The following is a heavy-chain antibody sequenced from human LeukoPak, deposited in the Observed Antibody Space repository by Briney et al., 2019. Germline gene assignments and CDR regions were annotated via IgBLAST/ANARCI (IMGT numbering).Heavy chain of an antibody. CDR2: IYYSGST. V-gene: IGHV4-61*05. CDR1: GGSISSSSYY. Sequence: SETLSLTCTVSGGSISSSSYYWSWIRPPPGKGLEWIGYIYYSGSTKYNPSLKSRVTISVDTSKSQFSLKLTSVTAADTAVYYCARLGIGVVPSAMLGDYYFDYWGQGTLVTVSS. CDR3: ARLGIGVVPSAMLGDYYFDY. J-gene: IGHJ4*02. D-gene: IGHD2-2*01.